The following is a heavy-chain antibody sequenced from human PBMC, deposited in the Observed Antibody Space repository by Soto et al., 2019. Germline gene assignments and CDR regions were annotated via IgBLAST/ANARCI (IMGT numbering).Heavy chain of an antibody. CDR3: AKDPGHCSGGSCYSEGGYFDY. V-gene: IGHV3-30*18. Sequence: GSLRLSCAAPGFTFSSYGMHWVRQAPGKGLEWVAVISYDGSNKYYADSVKGRFTISRDNSKNTLYLQMNSLRAEDTAVYYCAKDPGHCSGGSCYSEGGYFDYWGQGTLVTVSS. D-gene: IGHD2-15*01. CDR2: ISYDGSNK. J-gene: IGHJ4*02. CDR1: GFTFSSYG.